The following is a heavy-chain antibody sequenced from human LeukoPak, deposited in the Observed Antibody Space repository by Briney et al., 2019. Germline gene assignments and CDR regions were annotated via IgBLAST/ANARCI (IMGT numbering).Heavy chain of an antibody. V-gene: IGHV3-7*01. J-gene: IGHJ4*02. CDR2: IKQDGSEK. D-gene: IGHD3-10*01. CDR1: GFTFSSYW. CDR3: ARDMSGYYGSGTCGY. Sequence: PGGSLRLSCAASGFTFSSYWMSWVRRAPGKGLEWVANIKQDGSEKYYVDSVKGRFTISRDNAKNSLYLQMNSLRAEDTAVYYCARDMSGYYGSGTCGYWGQGTLVTVSS.